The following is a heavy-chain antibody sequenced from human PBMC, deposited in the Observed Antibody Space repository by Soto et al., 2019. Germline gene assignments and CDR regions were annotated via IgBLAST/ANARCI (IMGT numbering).Heavy chain of an antibody. J-gene: IGHJ6*02. V-gene: IGHV4-31*03. CDR3: ARIGVTMVRGVIITPHYYYYGMDV. CDR2: IYYSGST. CDR1: GGSISSGGYY. D-gene: IGHD3-10*01. Sequence: PSETLSLTCTVSGGSISSGGYYWSWIRQHPGKGLEWIGYIYYSGSTYYNPSLKSRVTISVDTSKNQFSLKLSSVTAADTAVYYCARIGVTMVRGVIITPHYYYYGMDVWGQGTTVTVSS.